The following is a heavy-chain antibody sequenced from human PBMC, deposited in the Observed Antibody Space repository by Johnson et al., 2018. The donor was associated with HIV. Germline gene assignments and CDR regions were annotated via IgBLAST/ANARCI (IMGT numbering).Heavy chain of an antibody. CDR1: GFTFSSYG. J-gene: IGHJ3*02. CDR3: ASLGGSYSLDI. V-gene: IGHV3-33*01. D-gene: IGHD1-26*01. CDR2: IKQDGSER. Sequence: QVQLVESGGGVVQPGTSLRLSCAASGFTFSSYGIHWVRQAPGKGLEWVANIKQDGSERYYVDSVKGRFTISRDNSKNTLYLQMNSLRAEDTAVYYCASLGGSYSLDIWDQGTMVTVSS.